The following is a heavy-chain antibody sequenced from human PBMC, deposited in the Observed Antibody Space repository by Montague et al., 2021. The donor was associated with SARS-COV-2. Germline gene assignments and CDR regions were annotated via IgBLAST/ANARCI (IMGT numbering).Heavy chain of an antibody. Sequence: SETLSLTCAVHGGSFSGYYWNWIRQRPGKGLEWIGEINHGGSTNYNPSLKNRLTISADTSKNQFSLKLTSVAATDTVVYYCARLRDGVVPSPILGIGPYFTYYYMDVWGKGTTVTVS. CDR1: GGSFSGYY. D-gene: IGHD2-15*01. J-gene: IGHJ6*03. CDR2: INHGGST. CDR3: ARLRDGVVPSPILGIGPYFTYYYMDV. V-gene: IGHV4-34*01.